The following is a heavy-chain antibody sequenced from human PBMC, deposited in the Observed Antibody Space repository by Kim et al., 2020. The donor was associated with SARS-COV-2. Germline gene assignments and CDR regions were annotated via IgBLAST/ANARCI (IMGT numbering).Heavy chain of an antibody. CDR1: GYTFTSYA. V-gene: IGHV1-3*01. D-gene: IGHD3-10*01. J-gene: IGHJ2*01. Sequence: ASVKVSCKASGYTFTSYAMHWVRQAPGQRLEWMGWINAGNGNTKYSQKFQGRVTITRDTSASTAYMELSSLRSEDTAVYYCARTPGSGSAPVNRYWYFDHWGRGTLVTVSS. CDR3: ARTPGSGSAPVNRYWYFDH. CDR2: INAGNGNT.